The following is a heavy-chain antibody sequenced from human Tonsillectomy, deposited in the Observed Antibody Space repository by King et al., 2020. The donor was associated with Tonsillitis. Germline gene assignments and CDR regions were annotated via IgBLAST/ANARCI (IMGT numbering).Heavy chain of an antibody. CDR2: IYYSGST. CDR1: GGSVSSGSYY. V-gene: IGHV4-61*01. CDR3: ARDADMTTVTTDAFDI. D-gene: IGHD4-17*01. Sequence: QLQESGPGLVKASETLSLTCTVSGGSVSSGSYYWSWIRQPPGKGLEWIGYIYYSGSTNYNPSLKSRVTISVDTSKNQFSLKLSSVTAADTAVYYCARDADMTTVTTDAFDIWGQGTMVTVSS. J-gene: IGHJ3*02.